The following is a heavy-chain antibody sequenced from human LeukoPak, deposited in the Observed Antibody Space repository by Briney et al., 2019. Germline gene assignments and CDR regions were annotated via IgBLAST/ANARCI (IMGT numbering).Heavy chain of an antibody. Sequence: GASVKVSCKASGYTFTGYYMHWVRQAPGQGLEWMGWINPKSGGTNYAQKFQGRVTMTRDTSISTAYMELSRLRSDDTAVYYCARGRLGGYYYDSSGQYYFDYWGQGTLVTVSS. D-gene: IGHD3-22*01. J-gene: IGHJ4*02. CDR3: ARGRLGGYYYDSSGQYYFDY. V-gene: IGHV1-2*02. CDR1: GYTFTGYY. CDR2: INPKSGGT.